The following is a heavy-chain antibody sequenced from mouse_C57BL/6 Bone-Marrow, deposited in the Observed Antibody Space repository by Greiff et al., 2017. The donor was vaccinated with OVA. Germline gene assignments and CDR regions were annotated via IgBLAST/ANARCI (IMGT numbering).Heavy chain of an antibody. Sequence: EVKFVESGGDLVKPGGSLKLSCAASGFTFSSYGMSWVRQTPDKRLEWVATISSGGSYTYYPDSVKGRFTISRDNAKNTLYLQMSSLKSEDTAMYYCARRDYYGSSYFDYWGQGTTLTVSS. V-gene: IGHV5-6*02. CDR3: ARRDYYGSSYFDY. D-gene: IGHD1-1*01. J-gene: IGHJ2*01. CDR1: GFTFSSYG. CDR2: ISSGGSYT.